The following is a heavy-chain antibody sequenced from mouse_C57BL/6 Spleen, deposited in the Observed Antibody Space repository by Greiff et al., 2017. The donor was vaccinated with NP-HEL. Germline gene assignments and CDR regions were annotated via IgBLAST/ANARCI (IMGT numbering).Heavy chain of an antibody. CDR1: GYTFTDYE. V-gene: IGHV1-15*01. Sequence: QVQLQQSGAELVRPGASVTLSCKASGYTFTDYEMHWVKQTPVHGLEWIGAIDPETGGTAYNQKFKGKAILTADKSSSTAYMELRSLTSEDSAVYYCTRVSGYPFAYWGQGTLVTVSA. J-gene: IGHJ3*01. CDR3: TRVSGYPFAY. D-gene: IGHD3-2*02. CDR2: IDPETGGT.